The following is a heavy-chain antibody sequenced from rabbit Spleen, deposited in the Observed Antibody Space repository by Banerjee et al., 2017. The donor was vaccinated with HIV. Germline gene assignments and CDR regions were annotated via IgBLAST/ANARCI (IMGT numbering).Heavy chain of an antibody. Sequence: QSLEESGGDLVKPGASLTLTCTASGFSFIAGYYMCWVRQAPGKGLEWIACIHAGSSNNIYYASWAKGRFTISKTSSTTVTLQMTSLTAADTATYFCARFYAGYGDFGYAAMWGPGTLVTVS. CDR2: IHAGSSNNI. D-gene: IGHD7-1*01. CDR1: GFSFIAGYY. CDR3: ARFYAGYGDFGYAAM. V-gene: IGHV1S40*01. J-gene: IGHJ6*01.